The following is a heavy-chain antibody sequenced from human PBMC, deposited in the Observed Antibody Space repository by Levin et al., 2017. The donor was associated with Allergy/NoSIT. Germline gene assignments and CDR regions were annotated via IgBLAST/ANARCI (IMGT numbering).Heavy chain of an antibody. J-gene: IGHJ6*02. CDR1: GGSLSSNNW. V-gene: IGHV4-4*02. CDR3: ARESPSEGGMDV. CDR2: IYHSGST. Sequence: SETLSLTCAVSGGSLSSNNWWNWVRQPPGKGMEWIGEIYHSGSTNYNPSLKSRVTMSVDKSKNQFSLKLNSVTAADTAVYYCARESPSEGGMDVWGQGTTVTVSS.